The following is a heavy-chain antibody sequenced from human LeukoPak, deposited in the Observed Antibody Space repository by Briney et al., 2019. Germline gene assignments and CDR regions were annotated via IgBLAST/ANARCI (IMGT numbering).Heavy chain of an antibody. CDR2: IVGSGGST. V-gene: IGHV3-23*01. J-gene: IGHJ4*02. Sequence: GASLRLSCAASGFTFSNYAMSWVRQAPGEGVEWVSAIVGSGGSTYYADSVKGRFTISRDNSKNTLFLQMNSLRVEDTALYYCSKWGDYDVLTGYYDSDFWGQGTLVTVSS. D-gene: IGHD3-9*01. CDR3: SKWGDYDVLTGYYDSDF. CDR1: GFTFSNYA.